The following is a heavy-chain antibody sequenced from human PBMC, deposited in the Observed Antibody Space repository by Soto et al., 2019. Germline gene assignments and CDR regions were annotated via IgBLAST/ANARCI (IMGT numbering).Heavy chain of an antibody. V-gene: IGHV3-23*01. CDR1: GFTFIGSA. J-gene: IGHJ6*03. Sequence: GGSLRLSCAAAGFTFIGSARSWVRQDPGKGLEWVSVISGSGGSTYYADSVKGRFTISRDNSKNTLYLQMNSLRAEDTAVYYCAKTKVVVAATSEDYYYMDVWGKGTTVTVSS. CDR3: AKTKVVVAATSEDYYYMDV. D-gene: IGHD2-15*01. CDR2: ISGSGGST.